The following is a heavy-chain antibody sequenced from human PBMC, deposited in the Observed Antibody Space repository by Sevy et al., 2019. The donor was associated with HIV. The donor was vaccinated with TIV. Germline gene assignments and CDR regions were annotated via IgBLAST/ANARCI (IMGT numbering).Heavy chain of an antibody. CDR2: ISSSGSTI. CDR1: GFTFSSYE. J-gene: IGHJ6*02. Sequence: GGSLRLSCAASGFTFSSYEMNWVRQAPGKGLEWVSYISSSGSTIYYADSVKGRFTISRDNAKNSLYLQMNSLRAEDTAVYYCARSGSTSCYRCPNYYYYGMDVWGQGTTVTVSS. D-gene: IGHD2-2*01. CDR3: ARSGSTSCYRCPNYYYYGMDV. V-gene: IGHV3-48*03.